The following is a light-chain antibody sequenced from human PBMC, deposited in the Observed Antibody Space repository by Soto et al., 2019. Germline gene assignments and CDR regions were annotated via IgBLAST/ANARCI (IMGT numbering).Light chain of an antibody. J-gene: IGKJ2*01. CDR2: DAS. CDR1: QSISDW. CDR3: QQYSSYRHT. V-gene: IGKV1-5*01. Sequence: DIQMTQSPCTLSASVGDRVSITCRASQSISDWLAWYQQKPGEAPKLLIYDASRLESGAPSRFSGRGSGTEFILTISSLQPDDFATYYCQQYSSYRHTFGQGTRLDI.